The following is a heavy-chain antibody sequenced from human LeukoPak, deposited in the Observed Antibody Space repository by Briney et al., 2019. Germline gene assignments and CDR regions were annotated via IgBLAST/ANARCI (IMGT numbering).Heavy chain of an antibody. CDR1: GGSISSYY. Sequence: PSETLSLTCTVSGGSISSYYWSWIRQPAGKGLEWIGRIYTSGSTNYNPSLKSRVTMSVDTSKNQFSLKLSSVTAADTAVYYCARDLKVSSRDWYFELWGRGTLVTVSS. V-gene: IGHV4-4*07. CDR3: ARDLKVSSRDWYFEL. D-gene: IGHD1-14*01. CDR2: IYTSGST. J-gene: IGHJ2*01.